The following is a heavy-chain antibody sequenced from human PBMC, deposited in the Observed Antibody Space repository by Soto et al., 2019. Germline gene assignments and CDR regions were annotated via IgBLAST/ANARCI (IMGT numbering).Heavy chain of an antibody. J-gene: IGHJ6*02. D-gene: IGHD5-12*01. CDR1: GGAFSGDH. V-gene: IGHV4-34*01. CDR2: INHSGST. Sequence: SETRSLTCAVYGGAFSGDHWSWIRQPPGKGLEWIGEINHSGSTNYNPSLKSRVTISVDTSKNQFSLKLSSVTAADTAVYYCARSPRYGGYVFASALYYYGMDVWGQGTTVTVS. CDR3: ARSPRYGGYVFASALYYYGMDV.